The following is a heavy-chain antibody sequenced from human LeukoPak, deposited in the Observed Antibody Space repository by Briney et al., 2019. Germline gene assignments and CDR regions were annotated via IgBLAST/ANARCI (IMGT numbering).Heavy chain of an antibody. CDR2: INHMVST. CDR1: GGSSTGDN. V-gene: IGHV4-34*01. D-gene: IGHD3-3*01. Sequence: SESLSLTRAVYGGSSTGDNWSWSRHRPRKGRWWSGEINHMVSTNNSTFLKSRVTISVHTSKNEFSLKLSSVTAADKAVYYCERHYDFWSGSNPHNDSAYYYYYGMDVWGQGTRVTVSS. J-gene: IGHJ6*02. CDR3: ERHYDFWSGSNPHNDSAYYYYYGMDV.